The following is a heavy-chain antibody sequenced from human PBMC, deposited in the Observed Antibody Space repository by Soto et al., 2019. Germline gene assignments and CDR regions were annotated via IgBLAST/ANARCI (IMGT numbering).Heavy chain of an antibody. Sequence: QLQLQESGPGLVKPSETLSLTCTVSGGSISSSSYYWGWISQPPGKGLGWFGCIDYSGGTYYNPSLKSRVTLSVDTSKNQFSLKLSSVTAADTAVYYCASLSYYDSSGYPDYWGQGTLVTVSS. CDR1: GGSISSSSYY. J-gene: IGHJ4*02. CDR3: ASLSYYDSSGYPDY. D-gene: IGHD3-22*01. CDR2: IDYSGGT. V-gene: IGHV4-39*01.